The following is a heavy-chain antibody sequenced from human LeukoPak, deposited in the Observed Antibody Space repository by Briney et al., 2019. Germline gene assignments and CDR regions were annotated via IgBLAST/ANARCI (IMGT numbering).Heavy chain of an antibody. CDR1: DGSFSGYY. V-gene: IGHV4-34*01. J-gene: IGHJ6*02. CDR3: ASQYRSSWSYGMAV. CDR2: INHSGST. D-gene: IGHD6-13*01. Sequence: SETLSLTCAVYDGSFSGYYWSWIRQPPGKGLGWIGEINHSGSTNYNPSLESRVTISVDTSKNQFSLKLSSVTAADTAVYYCASQYRSSWSYGMAVWGHGTTVTVSS.